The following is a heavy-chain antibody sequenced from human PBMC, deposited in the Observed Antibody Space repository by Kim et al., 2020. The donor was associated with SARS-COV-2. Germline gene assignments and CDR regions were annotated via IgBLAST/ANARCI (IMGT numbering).Heavy chain of an antibody. CDR2: IYHSGTT. D-gene: IGHD6-13*01. Sequence: SETLSLTCAVSGGSFSGYYWSWIRQPPGKGLEWIGEIYHSGTTKYNPSLKSRVTISLDTPKNQFSLKLSSVTAADTAVYFCARSLYDAPSSFWVWFDPWG. J-gene: IGHJ5*02. CDR3: ARSLYDAPSSFWVWFDP. V-gene: IGHV4-34*01. CDR1: GGSFSGYY.